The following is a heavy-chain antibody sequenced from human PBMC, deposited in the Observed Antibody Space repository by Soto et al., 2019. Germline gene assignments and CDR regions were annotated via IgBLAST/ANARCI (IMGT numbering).Heavy chain of an antibody. D-gene: IGHD3-10*01. Sequence: PSETLSLTCAVSSGSISSSNWWSWVRQPPGKGLEWIGEIYHSGSTNYNPSLKSRVTISVDKSKNQFSLKLSSVTAADTAVYYCSRGVDGSGYYYYYGMDVWGHGTTVTVSS. CDR3: SRGVDGSGYYYYYGMDV. CDR2: IYHSGST. V-gene: IGHV4-4*02. J-gene: IGHJ6*02. CDR1: SGSISSSNW.